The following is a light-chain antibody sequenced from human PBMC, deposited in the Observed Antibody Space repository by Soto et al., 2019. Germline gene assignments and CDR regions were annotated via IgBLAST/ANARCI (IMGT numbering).Light chain of an antibody. J-gene: IGLJ1*01. CDR3: SSYTSSSTLDV. V-gene: IGLV2-14*01. Sequence: SVLTQPASVSGSPGQSITISCTGTSSDVGGYKYVSWYQQHPGKAPKLMIYEVSNRPSGVSNRFSGSKSGNTASLAISGLQAEDEADYYCSSYTSSSTLDVFGTGTKVTVL. CDR2: EVS. CDR1: SSDVGGYKY.